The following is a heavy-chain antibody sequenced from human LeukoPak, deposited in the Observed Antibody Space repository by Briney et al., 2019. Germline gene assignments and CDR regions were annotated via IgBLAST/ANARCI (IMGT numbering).Heavy chain of an antibody. V-gene: IGHV3-30*02. Sequence: HPGGSLRLSCAASGFNFRSFIMNWVRQAPGKGLEWVAVIRYDGNSKYYADSVKGRFTISRDNSKNMLYLQMNSLGTEDTAVYYCAKDRWGAVASFDYWGQGTLVTVSS. J-gene: IGHJ4*02. D-gene: IGHD6-19*01. CDR1: GFNFRSFI. CDR3: AKDRWGAVASFDY. CDR2: IRYDGNSK.